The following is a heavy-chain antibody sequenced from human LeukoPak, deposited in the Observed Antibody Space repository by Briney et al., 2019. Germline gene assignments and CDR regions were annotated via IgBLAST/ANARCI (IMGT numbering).Heavy chain of an antibody. V-gene: IGHV3-23*01. D-gene: IGHD2-2*03. CDR1: GFTFSSYA. CDR2: ISGSGGST. CDR3: AKVDDYNYYMDV. Sequence: PGGSLRLSCAASGFTFSSYAMSWVRQAPGKGLEWVSAISGSGGSTYYADSVKGRFTISRDNSKNTLYLQMNSLRAEDTAGYYCAKVDDYNYYMDVWGKGTTVTVSS. J-gene: IGHJ6*03.